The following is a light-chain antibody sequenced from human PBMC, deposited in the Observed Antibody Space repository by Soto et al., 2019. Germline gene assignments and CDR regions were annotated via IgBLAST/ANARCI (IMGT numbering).Light chain of an antibody. V-gene: IGKV1-5*01. CDR2: DAS. CDR3: QQYNSYRIT. Sequence: DIQMTQSPSTLSASVGDRVTITCRASQSISSWLAWYQQKPGKAPKLLIYDASSLESGVPSRFSGSGSGTEFTLTISSLQHDDFEPYYCQQYNSYRITLRQGTRPE. CDR1: QSISSW. J-gene: IGKJ5*01.